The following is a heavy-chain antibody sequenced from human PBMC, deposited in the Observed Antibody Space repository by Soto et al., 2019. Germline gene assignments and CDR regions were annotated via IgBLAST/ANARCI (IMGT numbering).Heavy chain of an antibody. CDR3: ARSSSGYDPGDY. CDR1: GYTFTGYY. D-gene: IGHD5-12*01. V-gene: IGHV1-2*02. Sequence: ASVKVSCKAFGYTFTGYYMHWVRQAPGQGLEWMGWINPNSGGTNYAQKFQGRVTMTRDTSISTAYMELSRLRSDDTAVYYCARSSSGYDPGDYWGQGTLVTVSS. J-gene: IGHJ4*02. CDR2: INPNSGGT.